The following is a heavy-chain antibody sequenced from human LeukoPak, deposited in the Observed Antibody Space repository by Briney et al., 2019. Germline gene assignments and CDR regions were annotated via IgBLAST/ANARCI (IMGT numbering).Heavy chain of an antibody. Sequence: SETLSLTCTVSGGSISSYYWSWIRQPPGKGLEWIGYIYTSGSTNYNPSLKSRVTISVDTSKNQFSLKLSSVTAADTAVYYCARHGGTAARYGYWFDPWGQGTLVTVSS. CDR3: ARHGGTAARYGYWFDP. CDR2: IYTSGST. V-gene: IGHV4-4*09. J-gene: IGHJ5*02. D-gene: IGHD6-6*01. CDR1: GGSISSYY.